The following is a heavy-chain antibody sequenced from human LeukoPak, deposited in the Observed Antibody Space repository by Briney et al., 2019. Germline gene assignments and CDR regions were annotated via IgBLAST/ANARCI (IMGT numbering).Heavy chain of an antibody. V-gene: IGHV5-51*01. Sequence: GESLKISCKGSRYRFTSYWIAWVRQMPGKGLEWMGSTYPGDSDTRYSPSFQGQVTISADKSITTAYLQWSSLKASDTAMYYCATPQVSGWNFDYWGQGTLVTVSS. CDR1: RYRFTSYW. D-gene: IGHD6-19*01. CDR2: TYPGDSDT. J-gene: IGHJ4*02. CDR3: ATPQVSGWNFDY.